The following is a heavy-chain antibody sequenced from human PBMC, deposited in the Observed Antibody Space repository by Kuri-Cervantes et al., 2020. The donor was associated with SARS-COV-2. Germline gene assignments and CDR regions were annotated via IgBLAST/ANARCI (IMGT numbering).Heavy chain of an antibody. CDR1: GYTFNNYG. CDR3: ARGEGVRGLMVLFQWRGAGPLDF. Sequence: ASVKVSCKASGYTFNNYGISWVRQAPGQGLEWMGWISANNGNTNYAQKFQGWVTMTRDTSISTVYMELSRLRSDDTAVYYCARGEGVRGLMVLFQWRGAGPLDFWGQGTLVTVSS. D-gene: IGHD3-10*01. V-gene: IGHV1-18*04. J-gene: IGHJ4*02. CDR2: ISANNGNT.